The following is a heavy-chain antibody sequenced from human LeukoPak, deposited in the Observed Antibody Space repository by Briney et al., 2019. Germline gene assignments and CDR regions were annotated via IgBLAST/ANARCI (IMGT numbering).Heavy chain of an antibody. D-gene: IGHD6-13*01. Sequence: GGSLRLSCAASGFTFSSYAMGCVRQSPGKGLEWVSGISGSGGSTYYADSVKGGFIISRDNSQNTLYVQMSSLRAEDTAVYYCAKISSSWYLEAFDIWGQGTMVIVSS. V-gene: IGHV3-23*01. CDR2: ISGSGGST. CDR3: AKISSSWYLEAFDI. J-gene: IGHJ3*02. CDR1: GFTFSSYA.